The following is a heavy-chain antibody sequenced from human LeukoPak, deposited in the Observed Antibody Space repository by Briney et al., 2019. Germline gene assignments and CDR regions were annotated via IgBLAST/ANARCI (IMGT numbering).Heavy chain of an antibody. CDR2: IWYDGSNK. CDR3: AKDRQSRGSLGFDY. V-gene: IGHV3-33*06. Sequence: GGSLRLSCAASGFTFSNYGMHWVRQAPGKGLEWVAAIWYDGSNKYYGDSVEGRFTISRDNSKNTLYVQMNSLRAEDTAVYYCAKDRQSRGSLGFDYWGQGALVIVSS. J-gene: IGHJ4*02. CDR1: GFTFSNYG. D-gene: IGHD3-22*01.